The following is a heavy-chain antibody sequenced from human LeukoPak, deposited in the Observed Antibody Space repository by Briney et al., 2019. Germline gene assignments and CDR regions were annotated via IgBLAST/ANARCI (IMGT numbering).Heavy chain of an antibody. CDR3: AAPTGGTVPFDY. V-gene: IGHV1-69*13. CDR2: IIPIFGTA. D-gene: IGHD1-26*01. CDR1: GGTFSSYA. Sequence: ASVKVSCKASGGTFSSYAISWVRQAPGQGLEWMGGIIPIFGTANYAQKFQGRVTITADESTSTAYMELSSLRSEDTAVYYCAAPTGGTVPFDYWGQGTLVTVSS. J-gene: IGHJ4*02.